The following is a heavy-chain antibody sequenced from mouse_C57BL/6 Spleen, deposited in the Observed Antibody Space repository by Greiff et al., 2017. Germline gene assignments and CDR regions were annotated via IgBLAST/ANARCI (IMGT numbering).Heavy chain of an antibody. Sequence: QVQLQQSGAELVKPGASVKLSCKASGYTFTEYTIHWVKQRSGQGLEWIGWFYPGSGSIKYNEKFKDKATLTADKSSSTVYMELSRLTSEDSAVYFCARHEEEGYEYGNYYAMDYWGQGTSVTVSS. CDR1: GYTFTEYT. CDR3: ARHEEEGYEYGNYYAMDY. CDR2: FYPGSGSI. V-gene: IGHV1-62-2*01. J-gene: IGHJ4*01. D-gene: IGHD2-4*01.